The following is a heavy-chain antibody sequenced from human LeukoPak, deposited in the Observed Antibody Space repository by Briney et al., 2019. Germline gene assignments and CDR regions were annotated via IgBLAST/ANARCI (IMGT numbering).Heavy chain of an antibody. Sequence: ASVKVSCKASGYAFTNYGLGWVRQAPGQGLEWMGWINPDHGNTHYAQNFQGRVTMTTEASTNTAYMDLRSLRSDDTALYYYGRVGTGSYYLDSWGQGTLVTVSS. CDR2: INPDHGNT. D-gene: IGHD1-26*01. V-gene: IGHV1-18*01. CDR3: GRVGTGSYYLDS. J-gene: IGHJ4*02. CDR1: GYAFTNYG.